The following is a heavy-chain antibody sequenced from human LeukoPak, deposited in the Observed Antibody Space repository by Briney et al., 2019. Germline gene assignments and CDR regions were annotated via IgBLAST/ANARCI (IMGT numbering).Heavy chain of an antibody. J-gene: IGHJ4*02. V-gene: IGHV1-69*05. CDR3: ASSRITIFGVVKPLDY. CDR2: IIPIFGTA. Sequence: ASVKVSCKASGGTFSSYAISWVRQAPGQGLEWMGGIIPIFGTANYAQKFQGRVTITTDESTSTAYMELSSPRSEDTAVYYCASSRITIFGVVKPLDYWGQGTLVTVSS. D-gene: IGHD3-3*01. CDR1: GGTFSSYA.